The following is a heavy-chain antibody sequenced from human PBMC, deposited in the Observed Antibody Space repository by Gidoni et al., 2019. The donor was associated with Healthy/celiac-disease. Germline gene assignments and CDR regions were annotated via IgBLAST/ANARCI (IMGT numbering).Heavy chain of an antibody. CDR1: GGSISSGGYY. CDR3: ARCLCGDFWSGYYTGLYYYYYMDV. CDR2: IYYSGST. Sequence: QVQLQESGPGLVKPSQTLSLTCTVSGGSISSGGYYWSWIRQHPGKGLEWIGYIYYSGSTYYNPSLKSRVTISVDTSKNQFSLKLSSVTAADTAVYYCARCLCGDFWSGYYTGLYYYYYMDVWGKGTTVTVSS. V-gene: IGHV4-31*03. J-gene: IGHJ6*03. D-gene: IGHD3-3*01.